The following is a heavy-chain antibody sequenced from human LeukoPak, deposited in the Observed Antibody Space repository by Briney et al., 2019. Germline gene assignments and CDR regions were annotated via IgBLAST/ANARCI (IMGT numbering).Heavy chain of an antibody. D-gene: IGHD4-17*01. V-gene: IGHV4-38-2*01. CDR2: IYHSGST. Sequence: PSETLSLTCAVSGYSISSGYYWGWIRQPPGKGLEWIGSIYHSGSTYYNPSLKSRVTISVDTSKNQFFLKLSSVTAADTAVYYCAIRTTTVTVEIDYWGQGTLVTVSS. J-gene: IGHJ4*02. CDR1: GYSISSGYY. CDR3: AIRTTTVTVEIDY.